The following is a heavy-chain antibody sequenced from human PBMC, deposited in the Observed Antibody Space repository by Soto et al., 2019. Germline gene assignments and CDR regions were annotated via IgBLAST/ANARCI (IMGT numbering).Heavy chain of an antibody. CDR2: INHSGST. CDR3: ARYSGRYYDSRYYFDY. V-gene: IGHV4-34*01. D-gene: IGHD3-22*01. Sequence: PSETLSLTCAVYGGSFSGYYWSWIRQPPGKGLEWIGEINHSGSTNYNPSLKSRVTISVDTSKNQFSLKLSSVTAADTAMYYCARYSGRYYDSRYYFDYWGQGTLVTVSS. J-gene: IGHJ4*02. CDR1: GGSFSGYY.